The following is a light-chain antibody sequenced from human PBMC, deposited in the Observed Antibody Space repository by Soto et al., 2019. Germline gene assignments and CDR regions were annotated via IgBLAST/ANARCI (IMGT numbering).Light chain of an antibody. J-gene: IGKJ5*01. CDR3: QQYGRSPRIS. CDR1: QSVSSSY. V-gene: IGKV3-20*01. CDR2: GAA. Sequence: EIVLTQSPGTLSRSPGERVTVSFRASQSVSSSYLAWYQQKPGQPHRLLIYGAASRAHGIPDRLSGSGSGTDFTLTISRLEPEDFALYYCQQYGRSPRISFGQGTRLEIK.